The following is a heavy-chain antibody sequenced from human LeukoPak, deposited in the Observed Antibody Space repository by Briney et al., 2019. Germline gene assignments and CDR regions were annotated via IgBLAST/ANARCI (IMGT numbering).Heavy chain of an antibody. V-gene: IGHV3-66*04. Sequence: GGSLRLSCAASGFTVSSTYMTWVRQTPWKGLELVSVIIKDGSTYYADSVKGRFSISTDNSKNTLYLQMNSLRGDDTALYYCARRSSSSWYYFDSWGRGTLVTVSS. CDR2: IIKDGST. CDR1: GFTVSSTY. J-gene: IGHJ4*02. CDR3: ARRSSSSWYYFDS. D-gene: IGHD6-13*01.